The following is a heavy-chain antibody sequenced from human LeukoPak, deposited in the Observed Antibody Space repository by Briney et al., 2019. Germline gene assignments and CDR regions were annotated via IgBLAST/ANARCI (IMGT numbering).Heavy chain of an antibody. CDR1: GFIFSNYW. CDR2: IRQDGSEK. V-gene: IGHV3-7*01. D-gene: IGHD2-2*01. CDR3: ARIGYSSSCNDY. J-gene: IGHJ4*02. Sequence: PGGSLRLSCAAFGFIFSNYWMSWVRQAPGKGLEWVANIRQDGSEKHYVDSMKGRFTISRDNAKNSLYLQMNSLRVEDTAVYYCARIGYSSSCNDYWGQGTLVTVSS.